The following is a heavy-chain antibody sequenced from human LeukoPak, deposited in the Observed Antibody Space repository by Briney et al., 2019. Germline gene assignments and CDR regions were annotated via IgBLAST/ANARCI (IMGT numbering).Heavy chain of an antibody. D-gene: IGHD2-21*02. V-gene: IGHV4-59*01. Sequence: SETLSLTCTVSGDSLNTYYWTWIRQTPGKELEWIGFVASSGTSNYNPSLKSRVSISIDTSKNQFSLALTSVTPADTAVYYCARVVRGVVTSNWFDHWGQGTLVSVSS. CDR1: GDSLNTYY. CDR3: ARVVRGVVTSNWFDH. CDR2: VASSGTS. J-gene: IGHJ5*02.